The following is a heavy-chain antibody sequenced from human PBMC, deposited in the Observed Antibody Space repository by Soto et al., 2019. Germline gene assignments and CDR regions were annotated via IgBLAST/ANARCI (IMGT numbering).Heavy chain of an antibody. Sequence: QVQLQESGPGLVKPSQTLSLTCTVSGGSISSGDYYWSWIRQPPGKGLEWIGYIYYSGSTYYNPSLKSRVTISVDTSKNQSSLKLSSVTAADTAVYYCARDNILGILYGGMDVWGQGTTVTVSS. D-gene: IGHD3-3*01. V-gene: IGHV4-30-4*01. CDR1: GGSISSGDYY. CDR2: IYYSGST. J-gene: IGHJ6*02. CDR3: ARDNILGILYGGMDV.